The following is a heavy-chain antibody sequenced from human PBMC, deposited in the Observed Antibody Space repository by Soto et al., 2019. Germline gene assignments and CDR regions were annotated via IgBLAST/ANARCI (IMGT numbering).Heavy chain of an antibody. D-gene: IGHD2-15*01. CDR1: GFTVSSNY. CDR2: VYSGGST. CDR3: ARDGRYCSGGSCYYYYYYMDA. V-gene: IGHV3-66*01. J-gene: IGHJ6*03. Sequence: EVQLVESGGGLVQPGGSLRLSCAASGFTVSSNYMSWVRQAPGKGLEWVSLVYSGGSTYYADSVKGRFTISSDNSKNKLYLQMNSRRAEDTAVYYCARDGRYCSGGSCYYYYYYMDAWGKGTTVTVSS.